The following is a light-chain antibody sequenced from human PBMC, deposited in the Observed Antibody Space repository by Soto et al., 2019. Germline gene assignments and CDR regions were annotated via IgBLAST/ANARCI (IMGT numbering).Light chain of an antibody. J-gene: IGKJ3*01. CDR1: QSISSY. CDR3: HQRSTWPFT. Sequence: EIVLTQSPATLSLSPGERATLSCRARQSISSYLAWYQQKPDQAPRLLIYDASNRATGIPARFSGSGSGTDFTLTISSLEPEDFAVYYCHQRSTWPFTFGPGTKVDIK. V-gene: IGKV3-11*01. CDR2: DAS.